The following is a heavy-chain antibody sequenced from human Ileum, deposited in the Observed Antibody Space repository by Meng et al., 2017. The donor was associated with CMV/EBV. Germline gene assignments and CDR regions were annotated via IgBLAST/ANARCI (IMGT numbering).Heavy chain of an antibody. CDR3: ARDTGTTGTGSLFDY. Sequence: VQPHESGPGPGKPSEPLSPTCTVSGASISNLYRNWIRQLDRKRLEWIGRIYTSGSTNYNPSLTSRVTISIDTSTNQFSLKLTSVTAAVTAVYYCARDTGTTGTGSLFDYWGQGTLVTVSS. CDR1: GASISNLY. D-gene: IGHD1-1*01. V-gene: IGHV4-4*07. CDR2: IYTSGST. J-gene: IGHJ4*02.